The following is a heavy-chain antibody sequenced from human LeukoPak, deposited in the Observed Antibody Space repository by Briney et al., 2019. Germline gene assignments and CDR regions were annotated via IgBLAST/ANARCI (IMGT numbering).Heavy chain of an antibody. J-gene: IGHJ3*01. V-gene: IGHV3-53*01. CDR3: AGPLLGYCSGGSCPGVAFDF. Sequence: GGSLRLSCAASGFTVTNNYMTWVRQAPGKALEWLSVIYSGGGTYYADSVKGRFTISRDNSKNTLFLQMNSLREDDTAVYYCAGPLLGYCSGGSCPGVAFDFWGQGTMVTVSS. CDR1: GFTVTNNY. CDR2: IYSGGGT. D-gene: IGHD2-15*01.